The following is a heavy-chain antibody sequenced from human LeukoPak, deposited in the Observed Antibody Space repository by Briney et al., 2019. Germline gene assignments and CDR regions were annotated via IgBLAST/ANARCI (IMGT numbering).Heavy chain of an antibody. J-gene: IGHJ4*02. V-gene: IGHV4-59*08. CDR3: ARVRGRITIFGVADTMFDY. D-gene: IGHD3-3*01. Sequence: QASETLSLTCTVSGGSISSYYWSWIRQPPGKGLEWIGYIYYSGSTNHNPSLKSRVTISVDTSKNQFSLKLSSVTAADTAVYYCARVRGRITIFGVADTMFDYWGQGTLVTVSS. CDR1: GGSISSYY. CDR2: IYYSGST.